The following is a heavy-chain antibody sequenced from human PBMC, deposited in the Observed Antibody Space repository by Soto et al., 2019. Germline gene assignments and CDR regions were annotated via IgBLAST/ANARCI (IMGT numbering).Heavy chain of an antibody. V-gene: IGHV4-39*01. D-gene: IGHD3-9*01. CDR1: GDSISSVAHY. J-gene: IGHJ6*01. CDR2: LYYTGST. CDR3: ARYLNYYG. Sequence: SETLSLTCSVSGDSISSVAHYWSWVRQPPGKGLEWIGSLYYTGSTYYNPSLKSRAAISIDTSKNQFSLNLMSTTAADTAVYYCARYLNYYG.